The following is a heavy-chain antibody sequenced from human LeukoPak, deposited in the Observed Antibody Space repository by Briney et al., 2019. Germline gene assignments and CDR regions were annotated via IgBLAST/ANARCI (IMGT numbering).Heavy chain of an antibody. J-gene: IGHJ3*02. D-gene: IGHD3-22*01. CDR1: GYSFDRYG. CDR2: IGALNGNT. CDR3: ARDFLSYDGSENHFEDTFDI. V-gene: IGHV1-18*01. Sequence: ASVKVSCKASGYSFDRYGVSWVRQAPGQGLEWLGWIGALNGNTNYAQNLQGRVTMTADTSTTTAYMELRSLSSDDTAVYYCARDFLSYDGSENHFEDTFDIWGQGTMVIVSS.